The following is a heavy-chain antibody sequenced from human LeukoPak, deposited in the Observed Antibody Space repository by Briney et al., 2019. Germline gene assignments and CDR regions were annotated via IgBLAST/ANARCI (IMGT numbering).Heavy chain of an antibody. V-gene: IGHV3-30*18. D-gene: IGHD1-20*01. CDR2: MSYDRNNK. Sequence: GGSLRLSCAASGFTFSSYGMHWIRQAPGKGLEWVVVMSYDRNNKYYADSVKGRFTISRDNSKNTLYLQMNSLRAEDTAVYYCAKDRFKYNWNDAFNYWGQGALVTVSS. J-gene: IGHJ4*02. CDR3: AKDRFKYNWNDAFNY. CDR1: GFTFSSYG.